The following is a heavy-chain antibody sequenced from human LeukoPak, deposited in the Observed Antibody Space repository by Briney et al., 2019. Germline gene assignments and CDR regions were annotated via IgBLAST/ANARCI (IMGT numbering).Heavy chain of an antibody. D-gene: IGHD3-22*01. Sequence: SETLSLTCTVSGGSISSDYWSWIRQPPGKGLECIGYIYYSGSTNYNPSLKSRVTISVDTSKNQFSLKLSSVTAADTAVYYCARRTYFYDSSGYYFDYWGQGTLVTVSS. CDR3: ARRTYFYDSSGYYFDY. CDR2: IYYSGST. V-gene: IGHV4-59*01. CDR1: GGSISSDY. J-gene: IGHJ4*02.